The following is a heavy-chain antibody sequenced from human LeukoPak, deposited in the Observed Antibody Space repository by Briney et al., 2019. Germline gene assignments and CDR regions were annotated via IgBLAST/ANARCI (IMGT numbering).Heavy chain of an antibody. CDR2: IYPGDSDT. J-gene: IGHJ4*02. Sequence: GESLKISSKSSGYIFTSYWIGWVRQLPGKGVEWMGIIYPGDSDTTYSPSFQGQVTISADKSISTAYLQWSSLKASDTAIYYCARKYYFNDHGGQGTLVTVSS. D-gene: IGHD3-10*01. CDR3: ARKYYFNDH. CDR1: GYIFTSYW. V-gene: IGHV5-51*01.